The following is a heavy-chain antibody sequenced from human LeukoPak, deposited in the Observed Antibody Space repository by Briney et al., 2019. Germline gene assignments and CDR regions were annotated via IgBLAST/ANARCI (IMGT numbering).Heavy chain of an antibody. CDR2: IYYSGST. J-gene: IGHJ6*02. Sequence: SETLSLTCTVSGGSISSYYWSWIRQPPGKGLEWIGYIYYSGSTNYNPSLKSRVTISVDTSKNQFSLKLSSVTAADTAVYYCARPLGYGSGRYYYGMDVWGQGTTVTVSS. D-gene: IGHD3-10*01. V-gene: IGHV4-59*12. CDR3: ARPLGYGSGRYYYGMDV. CDR1: GGSISSYY.